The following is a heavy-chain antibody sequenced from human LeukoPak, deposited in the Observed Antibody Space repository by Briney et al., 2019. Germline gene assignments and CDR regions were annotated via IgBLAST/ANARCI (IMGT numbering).Heavy chain of an antibody. CDR3: AKDHYDFWSGYYTIDY. V-gene: IGHV3-23*01. J-gene: IGHJ4*02. Sequence: GGSLRLSCAASGFNFSDYNMHWVRQAPGKGLEWVSGISGSGDSTYYADSVKGRFTISRDNSKNTLYLQMNSLRAEDTAVYFCAKDHYDFWSGYYTIDYWGQGTLVTVSS. CDR1: GFNFSDYN. CDR2: ISGSGDST. D-gene: IGHD3-3*01.